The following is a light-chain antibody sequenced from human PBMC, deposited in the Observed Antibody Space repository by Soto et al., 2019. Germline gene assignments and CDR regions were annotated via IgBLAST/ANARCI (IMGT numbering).Light chain of an antibody. Sequence: QLVLTQSPSASASLGASVKLTWTLSSGHSSYAIAWHQQQPEKGPRYLMRLNSDGSHSKGDGIPDRFSGSSSGAERYLTISSLQSEDEADYYCQTWGTGIVVFGGGTKLTVL. CDR2: LNSDGSH. V-gene: IGLV4-69*01. CDR1: SGHSSYA. J-gene: IGLJ3*02. CDR3: QTWGTGIVV.